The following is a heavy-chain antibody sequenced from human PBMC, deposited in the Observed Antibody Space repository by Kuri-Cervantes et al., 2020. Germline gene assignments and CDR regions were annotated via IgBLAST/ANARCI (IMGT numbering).Heavy chain of an antibody. Sequence: LSLTCAASGFTFSNAWMSWVRQAPGKGLEWVGRIKTKTDGGTTDYAAPVKGRFTISRDDSKNTLYLQMNSLRAEDTALYYCASGYCSGGSCYRPFDYWGQGTLVTVSS. V-gene: IGHV3-15*05. D-gene: IGHD2-15*01. CDR1: GFTFSNAW. CDR2: IKTKTDGGTT. CDR3: ASGYCSGGSCYRPFDY. J-gene: IGHJ4*02.